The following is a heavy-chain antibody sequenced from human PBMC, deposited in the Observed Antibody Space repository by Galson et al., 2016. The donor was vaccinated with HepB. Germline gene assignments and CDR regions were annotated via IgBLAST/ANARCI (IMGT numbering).Heavy chain of an antibody. Sequence: SVKVSCKASGYTFVDYYLHWMRQARGQGLQWMGRIFPNNGDTEYAQNFEGRVTMTSDTSTKTTYMELSGLTSDDTAVYYCARWATAGSMIDYWGQGTLVIVSS. J-gene: IGHJ4*02. CDR3: ARWATAGSMIDY. D-gene: IGHD1-26*01. CDR1: GYTFVDYY. V-gene: IGHV1-2*06. CDR2: IFPNNGDT.